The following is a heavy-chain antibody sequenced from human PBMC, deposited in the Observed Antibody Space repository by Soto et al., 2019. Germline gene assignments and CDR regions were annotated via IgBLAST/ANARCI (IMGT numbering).Heavy chain of an antibody. CDR1: GYSFTSYW. CDR2: IYPGDSDT. J-gene: IGHJ4*02. Sequence: GESLKISCKGSGYSFTSYWIGWVRQMPGKGLEWMGIIYPGDSDTSYNPSLKSRVTISVHTSNSQFSLELSSVTAADTAVYYCARGLITGSHYSGGWYYFDSWGQGTQVTVSS. CDR3: ARGLITGSHYSGGWYYFDS. V-gene: IGHV5-51*01. D-gene: IGHD6-19*01.